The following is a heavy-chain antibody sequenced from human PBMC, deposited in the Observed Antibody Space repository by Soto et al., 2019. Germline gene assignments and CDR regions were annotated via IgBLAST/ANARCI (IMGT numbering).Heavy chain of an antibody. CDR3: ARDTCSGGSCYSGLWYYYYGMDA. CDR2: ISAYNGNT. CDR1: GYTFTSYG. J-gene: IGHJ6*02. V-gene: IGHV1-18*01. Sequence: ASVKVSCKASGYTFTSYGISWVRQAPGQGLEWMGWISAYNGNTNYAQKLQGRVTMTTDTSTSTAYMELRSLRSDDTAVYYCARDTCSGGSCYSGLWYYYYGMDAWGQGTTVTVSS. D-gene: IGHD2-15*01.